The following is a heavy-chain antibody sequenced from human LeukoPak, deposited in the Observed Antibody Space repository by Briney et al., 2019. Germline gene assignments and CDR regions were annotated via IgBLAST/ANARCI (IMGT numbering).Heavy chain of an antibody. V-gene: IGHV3-9*03. Sequence: PGRSLRLSCAASGFTFDDYAMHWVRQAPGKGLEWVSGISWNSGSIGYADSVKGRFTISRDNAKNSLYLQMNSLGAEDMALYYCAKEGTIGELDYWGQGTLVTVSS. J-gene: IGHJ4*02. CDR3: AKEGTIGELDY. CDR1: GFTFDDYA. D-gene: IGHD1-14*01. CDR2: ISWNSGSI.